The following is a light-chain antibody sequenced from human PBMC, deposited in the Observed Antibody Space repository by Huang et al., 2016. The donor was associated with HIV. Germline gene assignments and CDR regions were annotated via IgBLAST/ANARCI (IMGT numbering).Light chain of an antibody. CDR3: QQFFDVPIT. Sequence: DIVMTQSPNSLSLSLGGKATINCTSSQTLYYDHKKRNYLAWYQQQTGQPPQLLIYWASARESGVSDRFTGSGSGTEFTLTIDDLQPDDGALYYCQQFFDVPITFGGGTAVEI. J-gene: IGKJ4*01. CDR1: QTLYYDHKKRNY. V-gene: IGKV4-1*01. CDR2: WAS.